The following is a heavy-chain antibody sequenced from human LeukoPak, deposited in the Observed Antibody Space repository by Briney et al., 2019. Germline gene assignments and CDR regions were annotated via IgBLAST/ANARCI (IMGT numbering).Heavy chain of an antibody. V-gene: IGHV1-2*02. J-gene: IGHJ6*03. CDR3: ARRHFSLYYYYMDV. CDR2: INPNSGGT. D-gene: IGHD3-3*02. CDR1: GYTFTSYA. Sequence: ASVKVSCKASGYTFTSYAMHWVRQAPGQGLEWMGWINPNSGGTNYAQKFQGRVTMTRDTSISTAYMELSRLRSDDTAVYYCARRHFSLYYYYMDVWGKGTTVTVSS.